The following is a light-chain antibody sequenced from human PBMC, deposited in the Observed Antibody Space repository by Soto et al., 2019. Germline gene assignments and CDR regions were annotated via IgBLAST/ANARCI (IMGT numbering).Light chain of an antibody. CDR1: SSNTGTNT. Sequence: QPVLTQPPSASGTPGQIFIISCSGSSSNTGTNTVNWYQQLPGTAPKLLIYGTNLRPSGVPDRFSGSKSGTSASLAISGLQSEDEADYFCCSYAGTYTYVFGTGTKVTVL. V-gene: IGLV1-44*01. CDR2: GTN. CDR3: CSYAGTYTYV. J-gene: IGLJ1*01.